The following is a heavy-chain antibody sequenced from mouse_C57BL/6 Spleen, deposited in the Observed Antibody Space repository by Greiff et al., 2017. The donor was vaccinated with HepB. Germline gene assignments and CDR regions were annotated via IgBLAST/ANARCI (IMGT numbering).Heavy chain of an antibody. J-gene: IGHJ4*01. V-gene: IGHV1-4*01. CDR1: GYTFTSYT. CDR3: ASGGSNGGYYPYAMDY. Sequence: QVHVKQSGAELARPGASVKMSCKASGYTFTSYTMHWVKQRPGQGLEWIGYINPSSGYTKYNQKFKDKATLTADKASSTAYMQLSSLTSEDSAVYYCASGGSNGGYYPYAMDYWGQGTSVTVSS. CDR2: INPSSGYT. D-gene: IGHD2-3*01.